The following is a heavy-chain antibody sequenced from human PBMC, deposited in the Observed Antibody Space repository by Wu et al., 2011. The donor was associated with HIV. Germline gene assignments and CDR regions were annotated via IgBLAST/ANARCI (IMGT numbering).Heavy chain of an antibody. J-gene: IGHJ4*02. Sequence: QVQLVQSGAEVKKPGASVKVSCKASGYTFIGFYIHWVRQAPGQGLEWMGWINPNSGGTNYAQKFQGRVTLTRDTSISAVYMDLSSLRSDDTAIYYCTRDPGLAASGVFDWGQGTLVIVSS. CDR3: TRDPGLAASGVFD. V-gene: IGHV1-2*02. CDR1: GYTFIGFY. D-gene: IGHD6-13*01. CDR2: INPNSGGT.